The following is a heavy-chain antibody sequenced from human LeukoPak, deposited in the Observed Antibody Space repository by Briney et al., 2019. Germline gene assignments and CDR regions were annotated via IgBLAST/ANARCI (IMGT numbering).Heavy chain of an antibody. CDR3: AGDCGGDCSPRIYYFDY. CDR1: GFTFSNYG. CDR2: ISYDGSNK. Sequence: QTGGSLRLSCAASGFTFSNYGMHWVRQAPGKGLQWVAVISYDGSNKYYADSVKGRFTISRDNAKNSLYLQMNSLRAEDTAVYYCAGDCGGDCSPRIYYFDYWGQGTLVTVSS. J-gene: IGHJ4*02. D-gene: IGHD2-21*02. V-gene: IGHV3-30*03.